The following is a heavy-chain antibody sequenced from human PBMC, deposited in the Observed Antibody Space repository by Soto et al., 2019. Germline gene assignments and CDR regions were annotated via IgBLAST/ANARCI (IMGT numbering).Heavy chain of an antibody. CDR1: GFTFSDYY. V-gene: IGHV3-11*06. D-gene: IGHD4-17*01. Sequence: GGSLRLSCAASGFTFSDYYMSWIRQAPGKGLEWVPYISSSSGYTNYADSVEGRFTISRDNAKNSLYLQMNSLRAEDTAVYYCAKEYGRLDYWGQGTLVTVSS. J-gene: IGHJ4*02. CDR2: ISSSSGYT. CDR3: AKEYGRLDY.